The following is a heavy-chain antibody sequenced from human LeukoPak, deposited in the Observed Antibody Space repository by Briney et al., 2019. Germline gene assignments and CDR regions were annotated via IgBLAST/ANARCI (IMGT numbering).Heavy chain of an antibody. CDR1: GFTFSDYY. CDR2: ISSSGSTI. CDR3: ARDRIVVVSSYYYGMDV. J-gene: IGHJ6*02. Sequence: GGSLRLSCAASGFTFSDYYMSWIRQAPGKGLEWVSYISSSGSTIYYADSVKGRFTISGDNAKNSLYLQMNSLRAEDTAVYYCARDRIVVVSSYYYGMDVWGQGTTVAVSS. D-gene: IGHD3-22*01. V-gene: IGHV3-11*01.